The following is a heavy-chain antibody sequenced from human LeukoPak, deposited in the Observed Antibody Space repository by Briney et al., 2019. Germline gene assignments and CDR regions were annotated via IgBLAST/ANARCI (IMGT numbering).Heavy chain of an antibody. CDR1: GYTFTSYD. J-gene: IGHJ4*02. Sequence: ASVKVSCKASGYTFTSYDINWVRQATGQGLEWMGWMNPNSGNTGYAQKFQGRVTMTRNTSISTAYMELSSLRSEDTAVYYCERAGPATTPPDYWGQGTLVTVSS. D-gene: IGHD5-12*01. CDR3: ERAGPATTPPDY. V-gene: IGHV1-8*01. CDR2: MNPNSGNT.